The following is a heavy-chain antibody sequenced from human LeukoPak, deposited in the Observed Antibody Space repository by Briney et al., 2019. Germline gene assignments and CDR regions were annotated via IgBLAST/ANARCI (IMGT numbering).Heavy chain of an antibody. J-gene: IGHJ6*02. Sequence: SETLSLTCAVYGGSFSGYYWSWIRQPPGKGLEWIGEINHSGSTNYNPSLKSRVTISVDTSKNQFSLKLSSVTAADTAVYYCARGGYYYGMDVWGQGTTVTVSS. CDR3: ARGGYYYGMDV. CDR2: INHSGST. CDR1: GGSFSGYY. V-gene: IGHV4-34*01.